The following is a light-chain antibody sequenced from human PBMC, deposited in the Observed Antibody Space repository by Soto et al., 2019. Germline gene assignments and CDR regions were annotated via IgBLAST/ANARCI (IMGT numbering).Light chain of an antibody. CDR3: QQRNRWPRGT. V-gene: IGKV3-11*01. CDR1: QSVSVN. CDR2: SAS. Sequence: EVVLTQSPATLSLSPGERATLSCRASQSVSVNFAWYQQKPGQAPRPLIYSASARAPGIPARFSGRGSGTYFTLTISSLEPEDFAVYYCQQRNRWPRGTFGGGTKVEIK. J-gene: IGKJ4*01.